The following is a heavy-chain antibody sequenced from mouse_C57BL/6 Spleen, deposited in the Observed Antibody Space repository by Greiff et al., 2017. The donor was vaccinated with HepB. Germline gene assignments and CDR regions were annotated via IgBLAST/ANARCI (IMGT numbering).Heavy chain of an antibody. J-gene: IGHJ1*03. Sequence: VQLKESGTVLARPGASVKMSCKTSCYTFTSYWMHWVNQRPGQGLSWLGAIYPGNSDTSYNQKFKSNARLPAVTSASTAYMEHSSLTNEDSEDYYCKRGIYYYGSSSWWYFDVWGTGTTVTVSS. D-gene: IGHD1-1*01. CDR3: KRGIYYYGSSSWWYFDV. CDR1: CYTFTSYW. CDR2: IYPGNSDT. V-gene: IGHV1-5*01.